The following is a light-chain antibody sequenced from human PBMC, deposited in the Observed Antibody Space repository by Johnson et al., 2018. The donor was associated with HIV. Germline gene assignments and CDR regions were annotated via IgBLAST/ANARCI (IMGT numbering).Light chain of an antibody. CDR3: HSLGV. V-gene: IGLV1-51*01. Sequence: QSVLTQPPSVSAAPGQKVTISCSGSRSNIGNNYVSWYQQLPGTAPKLLISNNSKRPSGIPDRFSESSSGNMATLTISRAQTEDEADYYCHSLGVFGTGTKVTVL. CDR2: NNS. CDR1: RSNIGNNY. J-gene: IGLJ1*01.